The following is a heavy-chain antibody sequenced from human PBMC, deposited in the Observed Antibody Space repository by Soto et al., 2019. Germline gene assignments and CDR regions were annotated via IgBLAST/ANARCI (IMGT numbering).Heavy chain of an antibody. CDR1: GGTFNTYT. Sequence: QVQLVQSGAEVKKPGSSVKVSCKASGGTFNTYTISWVRQSPGQGLEWMGRIIPILGIAKYAQKFQGRVTITADKSTSTAYMDLSSLRSEDTAVYYCAREIAVAGKTSDGFDIWGQGPMVTVSS. D-gene: IGHD6-19*01. CDR3: AREIAVAGKTSDGFDI. J-gene: IGHJ3*02. V-gene: IGHV1-69*02. CDR2: IIPILGIA.